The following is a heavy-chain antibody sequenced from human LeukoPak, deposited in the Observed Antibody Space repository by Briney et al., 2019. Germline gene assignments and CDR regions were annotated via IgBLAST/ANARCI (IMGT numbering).Heavy chain of an antibody. J-gene: IGHJ6*03. CDR1: GGSISSGSYY. V-gene: IGHV4-61*02. Sequence: SETLSLTCTVSGGSISSGSYYWSWIRQSAGKGLEWIGRIYSSGSTNYNPSLKSRVTISVDTSKNQFSLKLSSVTAADTAVYYCASSTVPYYYYYMDVWGKGTTVTVSS. CDR3: ASSTVPYYYYYMDV. CDR2: IYSSGST. D-gene: IGHD4-17*01.